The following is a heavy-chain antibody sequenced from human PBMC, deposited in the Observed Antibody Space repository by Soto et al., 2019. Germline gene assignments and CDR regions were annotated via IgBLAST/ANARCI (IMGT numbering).Heavy chain of an antibody. V-gene: IGHV3-66*01. CDR1: GFTVSSNY. CDR2: NYSGGST. CDR3: ARDGEKISFDY. D-gene: IGHD2-21*01. J-gene: IGHJ4*02. Sequence: GGSLRLSCAASGFTVSSNYMSWVRQAPGKGLEWVSVNYSGGSTYYADSVKGRFTISRDNSKNTLYLQMNSLRAEDTAVYYCARDGEKISFDYWGQGTLVTVSS.